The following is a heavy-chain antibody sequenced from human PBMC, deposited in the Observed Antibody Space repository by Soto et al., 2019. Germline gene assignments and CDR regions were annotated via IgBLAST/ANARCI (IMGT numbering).Heavy chain of an antibody. V-gene: IGHV3-23*01. J-gene: IGHJ4*02. CDR1: GFTFSSYA. Sequence: STAPPGFTFSSYAMSWVRQAPGKGLEWVSTISGSGGGTYYADSMKGRFTISRDNSKNTLYLQMYSLRVEDTAVYYCARESDHWGQGTLVTVSS. CDR3: ARESDH. CDR2: ISGSGGGT.